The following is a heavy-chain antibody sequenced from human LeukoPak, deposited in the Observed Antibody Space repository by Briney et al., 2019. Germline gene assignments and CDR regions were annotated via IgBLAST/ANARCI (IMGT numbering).Heavy chain of an antibody. D-gene: IGHD2-21*01. Sequence: SETLSLTCTVSGDSISSYYWSWIRQPPGKGLEWIGYIYYSGSTKYNPSLTSRVTISVDTSKNQFSLKLNSVTAADTAVYYCARGDAGDCGCACYLYWFVPWGQGTLVTVSS. CDR1: GDSISSYY. V-gene: IGHV4-59*01. CDR3: ARGDAGDCGCACYLYWFVP. J-gene: IGHJ5*02. CDR2: IYYSGST.